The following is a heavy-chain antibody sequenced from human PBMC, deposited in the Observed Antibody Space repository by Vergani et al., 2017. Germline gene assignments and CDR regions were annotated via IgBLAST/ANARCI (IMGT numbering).Heavy chain of an antibody. CDR1: GYSISSGYY. D-gene: IGHD2-21*02. CDR2: IYHSGST. Sequence: QVQLQESVPGLVKPSETLSLTCTVSGYSISSGYYWGWIRQPPGKGLEWIGSIYHSGSTYYNPSLKSRVTISVDTSKNQFSLKLSSVTAADTAVYYCAGCGGDCPDAFDIWGQGTMVTVSS. V-gene: IGHV4-38-2*02. CDR3: AGCGGDCPDAFDI. J-gene: IGHJ3*02.